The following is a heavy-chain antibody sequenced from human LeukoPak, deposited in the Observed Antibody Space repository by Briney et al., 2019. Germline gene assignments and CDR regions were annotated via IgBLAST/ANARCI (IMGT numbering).Heavy chain of an antibody. V-gene: IGHV4-39*07. J-gene: IGHJ5*02. D-gene: IGHD3-3*01. CDR2: IYYSGST. CDR3: ARVGFLEWLLYSNWFDP. CDR1: GFTFSSYS. Sequence: GSLRLSCAASGFTFSSYSMHWVRQPPGKGLEWIGSIYYSGSTYYNPSLKSRVTISVDTSRNQFSLKLSSVTAADTAVYYCARVGFLEWLLYSNWFDPWGQGTLVTVSS.